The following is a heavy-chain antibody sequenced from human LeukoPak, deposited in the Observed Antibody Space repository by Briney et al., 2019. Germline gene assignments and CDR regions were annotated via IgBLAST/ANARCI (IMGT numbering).Heavy chain of an antibody. Sequence: GGSLRLSCAASGFPFNSYWMSWVRQAPGKGLEWVANINPDGSETRCVDSVKGRFTVSRDNAGNSLLLQVNSLRVEDTAVYYCAGSRVAVTDTLDPWGQGTLVTVSP. CDR2: INPDGSET. D-gene: IGHD6-19*01. J-gene: IGHJ5*02. CDR3: AGSRVAVTDTLDP. V-gene: IGHV3-7*01. CDR1: GFPFNSYW.